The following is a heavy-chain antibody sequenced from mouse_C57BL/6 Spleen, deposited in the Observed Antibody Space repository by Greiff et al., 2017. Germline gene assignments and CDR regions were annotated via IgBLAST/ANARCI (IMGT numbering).Heavy chain of an antibody. CDR1: GFTFSDFY. J-gene: IGHJ2*01. CDR2: SRNKANDYTT. CDR3: ARRYYSGYFDY. V-gene: IGHV7-1*01. D-gene: IGHD2-12*01. Sequence: EVKLVESGGGLVQSGRSLRLSCATSGFTFSDFYMEWVRQAPGKGLEWIAASRNKANDYTTEYSASVKGRFIVSRDTSQSILYLQMNALRAEDTAIYYCARRYYSGYFDYWGQGTTLTVSS.